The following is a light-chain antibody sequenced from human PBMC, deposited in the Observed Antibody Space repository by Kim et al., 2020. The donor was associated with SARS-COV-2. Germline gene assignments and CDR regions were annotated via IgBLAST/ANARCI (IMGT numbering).Light chain of an antibody. V-gene: IGKV1-33*01. J-gene: IGKJ1*01. CDR1: QDIRNY. CDR3: QQYDNFWT. CDR2: DAS. Sequence: LSASVGDRVTITCQASQDIRNYLNWYQHKAGKAPKLLIYDASSLETGVPSRFSGSGSGTDFTFTISSLQPEDIATYYCQQYDNFWTFGQGTKV.